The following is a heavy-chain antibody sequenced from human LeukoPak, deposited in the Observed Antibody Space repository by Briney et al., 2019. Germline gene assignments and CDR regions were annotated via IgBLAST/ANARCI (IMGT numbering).Heavy chain of an antibody. J-gene: IGHJ4*02. CDR3: AKVAGIYDFWSGYYGGIDY. Sequence: TGGPLRLSCAASGFTFSSYWMSWVRQAPGKGLEWVAFIRYDGSNKYYADSVKGRFTISRDNSKNTLYLQMNSLRAEDTAVYYCAKVAGIYDFWSGYYGGIDYWGQGTLVTVSS. CDR2: IRYDGSNK. CDR1: GFTFSSYW. V-gene: IGHV3-30*02. D-gene: IGHD3-3*01.